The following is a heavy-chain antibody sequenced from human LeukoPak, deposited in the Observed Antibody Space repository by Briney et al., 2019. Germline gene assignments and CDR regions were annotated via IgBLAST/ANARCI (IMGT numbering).Heavy chain of an antibody. D-gene: IGHD6-19*01. Sequence: TSETLSLTCTASGGSISSYYWSWIRQPAGKGLEWIGHIYGSGSTNYNPSLKSRVTMSVDTSKNQFSLKLNSVTAADTAVYYCARESGPKKGYSSGWLYWYYFDYWGQGTLVTVSS. V-gene: IGHV4-4*07. CDR1: GGSISSYY. CDR3: ARESGPKKGYSSGWLYWYYFDY. J-gene: IGHJ4*02. CDR2: IYGSGST.